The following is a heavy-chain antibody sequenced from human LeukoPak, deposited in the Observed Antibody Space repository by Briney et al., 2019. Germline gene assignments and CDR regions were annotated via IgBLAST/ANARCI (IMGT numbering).Heavy chain of an antibody. J-gene: IGHJ3*02. V-gene: IGHV4-38-2*01. Sequence: PSETLSLTCAVSGYSISSGYYWGWIRQPPGKGLEWIGSIYHSGSTYYNPSLKSRVTISVDTSKNQFSLKLSSVTAADTAVYYCARPPTVYDAFDIWGQGTMVNISS. CDR1: GYSISSGYY. CDR3: ARPPTVYDAFDI. CDR2: IYHSGST. D-gene: IGHD4-17*01.